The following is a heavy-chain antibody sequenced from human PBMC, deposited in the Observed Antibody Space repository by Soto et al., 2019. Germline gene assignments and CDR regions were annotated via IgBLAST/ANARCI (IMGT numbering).Heavy chain of an antibody. CDR2: IYWDDDK. J-gene: IGHJ4*02. D-gene: IGHD3-3*01. V-gene: IGHV2-5*02. CDR1: GFSLTTSGVG. CDR3: AHRVLRTVFGLVTTTAIYFDF. Sequence: QITLNESGPTQVKPRQTLTLTCTFSGFSLTTSGVGVGWIRQSPGKAPEWLALIYWDDDKRYSPSLKSRLTPTKDTSKSQVVLTMADLDPADTATYYCAHRVLRTVFGLVTTTAIYFDFWGQGTPVAVSS.